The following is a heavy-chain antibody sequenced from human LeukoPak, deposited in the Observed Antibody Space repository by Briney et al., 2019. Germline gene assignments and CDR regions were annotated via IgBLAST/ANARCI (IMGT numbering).Heavy chain of an antibody. D-gene: IGHD5-24*01. CDR1: GGSISSSSYY. Sequence: SETLSLTCTVSGGSISSSSYYWGWIRQPPGNGLEWIGSIYYSGSPCYNPSLKSRLTISVDTSQNQFSLELSSVTAADTAVYYCARSRDGYNIDQWGQGTLVTVSS. CDR3: ARSRDGYNIDQ. CDR2: IYYSGSP. J-gene: IGHJ4*02. V-gene: IGHV4-39*01.